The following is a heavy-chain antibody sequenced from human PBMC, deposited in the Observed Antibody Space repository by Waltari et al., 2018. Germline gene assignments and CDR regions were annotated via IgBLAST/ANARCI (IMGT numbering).Heavy chain of an antibody. CDR1: GFPFSTYE. J-gene: IGHJ3*02. CDR3: ARGGYCTSTTCYMWNAFDI. D-gene: IGHD2-2*02. CDR2: FRSDGSTI. V-gene: IGHV3-48*03. Sequence: EVQLVESGGGLVQPGGSLRLSCAASGFPFSTYEMNWVRQAPGKGLEWVSYFRSDGSTIYYADSVKGRFTISRDNAKNSLFLQMNSLRAEDTAVYYCARGGYCTSTTCYMWNAFDIWGQGTMVTVSS.